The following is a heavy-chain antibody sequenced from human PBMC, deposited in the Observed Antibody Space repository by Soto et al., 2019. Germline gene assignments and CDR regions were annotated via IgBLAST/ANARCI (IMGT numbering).Heavy chain of an antibody. D-gene: IGHD3-22*01. V-gene: IGHV3-23*01. CDR3: AKDYFDSSPNWFDT. CDR1: GFTFSSYA. CDR2: ISGSGGST. Sequence: GGSLRLSCAASGFTFSSYAMSWVRQAPGKGLEWVSAISGSGGSTYYADSVKGRFTIYRDNSTNTMYMQMNSLRAEDTDVYYCAKDYFDSSPNWFDTWGQGPMVTVS. J-gene: IGHJ5*02.